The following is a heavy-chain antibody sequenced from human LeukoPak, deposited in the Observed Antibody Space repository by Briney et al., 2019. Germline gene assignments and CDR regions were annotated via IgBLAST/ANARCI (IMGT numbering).Heavy chain of an antibody. CDR2: IYPGDSHT. J-gene: IGHJ4*02. CDR1: GYTFTNYW. V-gene: IGHV5-51*01. Sequence: GESLKISCRASGYTFTNYWIAWVRQKPGKGLECMGIIYPGDSHTRYSPSFQGQVTISADNSISTAYLQWSSLKASDTAMYYCATHRDGYNPFDYWGQGTLVTVSS. CDR3: ATHRDGYNPFDY. D-gene: IGHD5-24*01.